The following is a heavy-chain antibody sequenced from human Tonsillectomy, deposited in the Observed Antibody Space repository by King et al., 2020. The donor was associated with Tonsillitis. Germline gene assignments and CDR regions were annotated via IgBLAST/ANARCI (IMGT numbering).Heavy chain of an antibody. Sequence: VQLVESGGDLVQPGGSLRLTCAASGFTLNSFAMTWVRQAPGKGLEWVSAIYSGSSRTQYADSVKGRFTMSRDESKNALYLQMNSLNAEDTAVYYCAKEGYAYWNLDRGGGRTLVTLS. V-gene: IGHV3-23*03. CDR2: IYSGSSRT. D-gene: IGHD3-16*01. CDR3: AKEGYAYWNLDR. J-gene: IGHJ2*01. CDR1: GFTLNSFA.